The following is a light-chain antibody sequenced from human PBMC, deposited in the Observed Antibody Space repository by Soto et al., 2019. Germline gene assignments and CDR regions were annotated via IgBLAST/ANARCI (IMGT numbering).Light chain of an antibody. J-gene: IGKJ5*01. Sequence: IMLTQSPGTLSLSPGERATLSCRASQSVSSSFLAWYQQKPGQAPRLLIYGASSRATGIPDRFSGSGSGAEFTLTISSLQSEDFAVYYCQQYTNWPITFGQGTRLEIK. CDR2: GAS. V-gene: IGKV3-20*01. CDR1: QSVSSSF. CDR3: QQYTNWPIT.